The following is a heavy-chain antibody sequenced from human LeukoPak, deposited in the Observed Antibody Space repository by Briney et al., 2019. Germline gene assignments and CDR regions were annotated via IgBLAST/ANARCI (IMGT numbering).Heavy chain of an antibody. CDR2: ISAYNGNT. CDR1: GYTFTSYG. V-gene: IGHV1-18*01. J-gene: IGHJ5*02. D-gene: IGHD2-2*01. CDR3: ARDLTDNHCSSTSCKWGSNWFDP. Sequence: ASVKVSCKASGYTFTSYGISWMRQSPGQGLEWMGWISAYNGNTIYTKKVQGRVTMTTDTSTSTAYMELRSLRSDDTALYYCARDLTDNHCSSTSCKWGSNWFDPWGQGTLVTVSS.